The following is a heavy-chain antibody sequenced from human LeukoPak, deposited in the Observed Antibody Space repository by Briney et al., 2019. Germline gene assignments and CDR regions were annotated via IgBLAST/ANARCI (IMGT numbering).Heavy chain of an antibody. CDR1: GGTFSSYA. J-gene: IGHJ3*02. CDR3: ASSRPGIVVVPAAIGDAFDI. Sequence: SVKVSCKASGGTFSSYAISWVRQAPGQGLEWMGGIIPIFGTANYAQKFQGRVTITADESTSTAYMELSSLRSEDTAVYYCASSRPGIVVVPAAIGDAFDIWGQGTMVTVSS. V-gene: IGHV1-69*13. CDR2: IIPIFGTA. D-gene: IGHD2-2*02.